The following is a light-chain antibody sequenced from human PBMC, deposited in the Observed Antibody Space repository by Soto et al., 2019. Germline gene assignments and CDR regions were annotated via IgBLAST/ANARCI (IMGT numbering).Light chain of an antibody. V-gene: IGKV4-1*01. CDR3: QQYYTTPPT. J-gene: IGKJ1*01. CDR2: WAS. CDR1: QSVLYSSNNKNY. Sequence: DIVMTQCPDSLAVSLGERATINCKSSQSVLYSSNNKNYLAWCQQRPGQPPNLLIYWASTRESGVPDRFSGSGSGKDFTLTITSLQAEDVAVYYCQQYYTTPPTLGQGTKVEIK.